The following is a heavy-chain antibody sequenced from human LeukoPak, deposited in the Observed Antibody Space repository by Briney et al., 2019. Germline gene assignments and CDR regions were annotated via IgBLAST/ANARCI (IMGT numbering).Heavy chain of an antibody. J-gene: IGHJ5*02. CDR2: IIPIFGTA. Sequence: SVKVSCKASGGTFSSYAISWVRQAPGQGLEWMGGIIPIFGTANYAQKFQGRVTITADESTSTAYMELSSLRSEDTAVYYCARGVGGSSWYSIWFDPWGQGTLVTVSS. D-gene: IGHD6-13*01. V-gene: IGHV1-69*13. CDR1: GGTFSSYA. CDR3: ARGVGGSSWYSIWFDP.